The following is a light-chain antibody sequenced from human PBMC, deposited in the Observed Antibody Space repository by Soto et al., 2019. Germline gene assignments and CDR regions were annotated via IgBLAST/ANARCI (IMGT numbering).Light chain of an antibody. CDR2: GNR. J-gene: IGLJ3*02. CDR1: NSNLGAGYD. CDR3: QAYDYSLTAFV. V-gene: IGLV1-40*01. Sequence: QSALTQPPSVSGAPGQRVTISCTGNNSNLGAGYDVHWYQQLPGAAPKLVIFGNRDRPSGVPERFSGSKSGTSASLAITGLQAEDEADYYCQAYDYSLTAFVFGGGTKLTVL.